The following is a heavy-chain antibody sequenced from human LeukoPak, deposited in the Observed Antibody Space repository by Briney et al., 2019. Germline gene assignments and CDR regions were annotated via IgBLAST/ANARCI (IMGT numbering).Heavy chain of an antibody. CDR3: ANREGGCYYMDD. D-gene: IGHD1-26*01. Sequence: GGSRRLSCTASGFTFSNYAMTWVRQAPGRGLEWVSGISISGDNKYYADSVKGRFTISRDNSKNALYLQMNSLRAEDTAVYFCANREGGCYYMDDWGKGTMVTVSS. J-gene: IGHJ6*03. CDR1: GFTFSNYA. CDR2: ISISGDNK. V-gene: IGHV3-23*01.